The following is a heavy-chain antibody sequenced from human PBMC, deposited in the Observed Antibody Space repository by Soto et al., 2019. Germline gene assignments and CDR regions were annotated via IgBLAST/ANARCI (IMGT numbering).Heavy chain of an antibody. V-gene: IGHV1-2*04. CDR1: GYTFTSYA. Sequence: GASVKVSCKASGYTFTSYAMHCVRQAPGQRLEWMGWINPNSGGTNYAQKFQGWVTMTRDTSISTAYMELSRLRSDDTAVYYCARAPNYDFWSGYYNYYYGMDVWGQGTTVTVS. CDR2: INPNSGGT. J-gene: IGHJ6*02. CDR3: ARAPNYDFWSGYYNYYYGMDV. D-gene: IGHD3-3*01.